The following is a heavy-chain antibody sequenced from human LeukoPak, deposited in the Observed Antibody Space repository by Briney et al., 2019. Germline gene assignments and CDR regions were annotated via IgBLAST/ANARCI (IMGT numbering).Heavy chain of an antibody. V-gene: IGHV4-59*08. D-gene: IGHD6-13*01. CDR3: ARLIGPPGAGTSFDY. J-gene: IGHJ4*02. CDR2: IYYSGST. CDR1: GGSISSYY. Sequence: SSETLSLTCTVSGGSISSYYWSWIRQPPGKGLEWIGYIYYSGSTNYNPSLKSRVTISVDTSKNQFSLKLSSVTAADTAVYYCARLIGPPGAGTSFDYWGQGTLVPVSS.